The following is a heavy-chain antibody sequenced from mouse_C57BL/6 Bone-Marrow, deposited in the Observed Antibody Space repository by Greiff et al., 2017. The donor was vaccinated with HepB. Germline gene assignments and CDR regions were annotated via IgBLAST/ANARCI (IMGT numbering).Heavy chain of an antibody. CDR1: GYTFPSYG. J-gene: IGHJ2*01. V-gene: IGHV1-58*01. CDR3: ARWSYYFDY. CDR2: IYIGTGYT. Sequence: VQLKESGAELVRPGSSVKMSCKTSGYTFPSYGINWVKQRQGQGLEWIGYIYIGTGYTEYNEKFKGKATLTSDTSSSTAYMQLSSLTSEDSAIYFCARWSYYFDYWGQGTTLTVSS.